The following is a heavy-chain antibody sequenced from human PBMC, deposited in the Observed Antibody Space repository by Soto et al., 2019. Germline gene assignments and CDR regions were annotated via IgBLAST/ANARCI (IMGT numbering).Heavy chain of an antibody. Sequence: GASVKVSCKASGGTFSSYAISWVRQAPGQGLEWMGGIIPIFGTANYAQKFQGRVTITADESTSTAYMELSSLRSEDTAVYYCARDLLAYCGGDCSPNWFDPWGQGTLVTVSS. J-gene: IGHJ5*02. V-gene: IGHV1-69*13. D-gene: IGHD2-21*02. CDR1: GGTFSSYA. CDR3: ARDLLAYCGGDCSPNWFDP. CDR2: IIPIFGTA.